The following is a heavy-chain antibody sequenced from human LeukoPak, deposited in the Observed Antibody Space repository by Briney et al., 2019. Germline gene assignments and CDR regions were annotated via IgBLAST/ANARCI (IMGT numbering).Heavy chain of an antibody. CDR3: ARDGRPGEDWFDP. D-gene: IGHD4-17*01. J-gene: IGHJ5*02. Sequence: ASVKVSCKASGYTFTSYDINWVRQATGQGLEWMGWISAYNGNTNYAQKLQGRVTMTTDTSTSTAYMELRSLRSDDTAVYYCARDGRPGEDWFDPWGQGTLVTVSS. CDR1: GYTFTSYD. CDR2: ISAYNGNT. V-gene: IGHV1-18*01.